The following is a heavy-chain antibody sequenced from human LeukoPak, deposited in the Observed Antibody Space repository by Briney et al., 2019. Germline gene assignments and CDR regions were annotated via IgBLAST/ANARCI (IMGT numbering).Heavy chain of an antibody. J-gene: IGHJ4*02. V-gene: IGHV3-48*04. Sequence: PGGSLRLSCAASGFTFSSSNMHWVRQAPGKGLEWVSYITGSSSAMYYADSVKGRFTISRDNTKNSLFLQMNSLGAEDTAVYYCARLKDDVTKLDYWGQGTLVTVSS. CDR3: ARLKDDVTKLDY. CDR2: ITGSSSAM. D-gene: IGHD2-8*01. CDR1: GFTFSSSN.